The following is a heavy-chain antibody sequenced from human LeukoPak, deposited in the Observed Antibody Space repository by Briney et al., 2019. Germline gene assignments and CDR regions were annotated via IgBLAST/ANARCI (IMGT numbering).Heavy chain of an antibody. CDR1: GFTVSSNY. V-gene: IGHV3-66*01. D-gene: IGHD3-10*01. J-gene: IGHJ3*02. CDR2: IYSGGST. Sequence: GGSLRLSCAASGFTVSSNYMSWVRQAPGKGLEWVSVIYSGGSTYYADSVKGRFTISRDNSKNTLYLQMNSLRAEDTAVYYCARVNYYGSGSYYSTRPPAGAFDIWGQGTMVTVSS. CDR3: ARVNYYGSGSYYSTRPPAGAFDI.